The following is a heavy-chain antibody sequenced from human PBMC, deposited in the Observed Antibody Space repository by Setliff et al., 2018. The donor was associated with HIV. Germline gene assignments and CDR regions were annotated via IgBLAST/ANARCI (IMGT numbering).Heavy chain of an antibody. J-gene: IGHJ6*03. D-gene: IGHD2-2*01. CDR1: GGPISSDYYF. V-gene: IGHV4-39*01. CDR3: ARTKDCSSSSCPGTHHYYFMDV. Sequence: SETLSLTCTVSGGPISSDYYFWGWIRQPPGKGLEWIGTIYYSGSTYFNPSLKSRLTISVDTSKNQFSLKLSSVTAADTAVYYCARTKDCSSSSCPGTHHYYFMDVWGKGTTVTISS. CDR2: IYYSGST.